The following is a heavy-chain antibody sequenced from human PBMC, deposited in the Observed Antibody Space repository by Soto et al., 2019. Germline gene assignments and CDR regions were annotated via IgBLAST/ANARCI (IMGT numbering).Heavy chain of an antibody. CDR3: ARESAGSGKNNWFDP. V-gene: IGHV4-59*01. CDR2: IHRTGST. D-gene: IGHD3-10*01. Sequence: PSETLSLTCSVSRGSISSYYWSWVRQPPGKGLEWIGFIHRTGSTKYNPSLESRVTISVDTSQNQLSLRLSSVTAAGTAVYYCARESAGSGKNNWFDPWGQGILVTVSS. J-gene: IGHJ5*02. CDR1: RGSISSYY.